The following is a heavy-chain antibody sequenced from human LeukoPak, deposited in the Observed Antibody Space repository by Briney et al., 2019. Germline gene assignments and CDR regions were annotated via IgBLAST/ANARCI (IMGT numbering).Heavy chain of an antibody. V-gene: IGHV1-2*02. J-gene: IGHJ6*03. CDR3: ARDVTYYDFWSGYPYYYYYYMDV. CDR1: GYTFTGYY. Sequence: ASVRVSCKASGYTFTGYYMHWVRQAPGQGLEWMGWINPNSGGTKYAQKLQGRVTMTTDTSTSTAYMELRSLRSDDTAVYYCARDVTYYDFWSGYPYYYYYYMDVWGKGTTVTVSS. CDR2: INPNSGGT. D-gene: IGHD3-3*01.